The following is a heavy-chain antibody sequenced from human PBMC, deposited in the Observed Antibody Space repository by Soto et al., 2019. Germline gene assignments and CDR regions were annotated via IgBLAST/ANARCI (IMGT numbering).Heavy chain of an antibody. Sequence: PSETLSLTCSVSGGSLGCYYWCWSRQAPRKGLEWIGYGLYHGTATYNASLKSQVSISRDTYNCHSSLKLSSVTAADTAVYYRARDGDAGFATTPEYDTCMNIWGPGTTVTVSS. CDR2: GLYHGTA. V-gene: IGHV4-59*12. CDR3: ARDGDAGFATTPEYDTCMNI. CDR1: GGSLGCYY. J-gene: IGHJ6*02. D-gene: IGHD2-21*02.